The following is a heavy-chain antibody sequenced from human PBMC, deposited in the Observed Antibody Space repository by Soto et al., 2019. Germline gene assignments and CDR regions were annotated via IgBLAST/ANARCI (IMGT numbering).Heavy chain of an antibody. J-gene: IGHJ6*02. CDR3: ARDSSEYYDFWSGYSIKGMDV. CDR1: GFTFSSYA. CDR2: ISYDGSNK. V-gene: IGHV3-30-3*01. D-gene: IGHD3-3*01. Sequence: PGGSLRLSCAASGFTFSSYAMHWVRQAPGKGLEWVAVISYDGSNKYYADSVKGRFTISRDNSKNTLYLQMNSLRAEDTAVYYCARDSSEYYDFWSGYSIKGMDVWGQGTTVTSP.